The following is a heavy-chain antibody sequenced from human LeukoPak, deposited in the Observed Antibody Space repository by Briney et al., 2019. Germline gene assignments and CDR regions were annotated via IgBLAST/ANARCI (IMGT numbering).Heavy chain of an antibody. V-gene: IGHV4-59*08. CDR2: IYYSGST. CDR1: GGSISSYY. J-gene: IGHJ4*02. Sequence: PSETLFLTCTVSGGSISSYYWSWIRQPPGKGLEWIGYIYYSGSTNYNPSLKSRVTISVDTSKNQFSLKLSSVTAADTAVYYCARHQGVVSDGDHFDYWGQGTLVTVSS. D-gene: IGHD4-17*01. CDR3: ARHQGVVSDGDHFDY.